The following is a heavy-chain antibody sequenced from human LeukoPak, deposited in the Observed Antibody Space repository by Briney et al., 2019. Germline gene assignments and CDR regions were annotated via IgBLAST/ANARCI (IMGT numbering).Heavy chain of an antibody. V-gene: IGHV4-4*07. Sequence: SETLSLTRTVSGGSISSYYWSWIRQPAGKGLEWIGRIYTSGSTNYNPSLKSRVTMSVDTSKNQFSLKLSSVTAADTAVYYCALLYDYVWGSYLDYWGQGTLVTVSS. D-gene: IGHD3-16*02. CDR3: ALLYDYVWGSYLDY. CDR1: GGSISSYY. J-gene: IGHJ4*02. CDR2: IYTSGST.